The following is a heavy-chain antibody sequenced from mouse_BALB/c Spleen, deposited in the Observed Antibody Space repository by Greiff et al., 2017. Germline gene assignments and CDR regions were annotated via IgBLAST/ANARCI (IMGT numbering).Heavy chain of an antibody. CDR1: GYSFTSYY. Sequence: QVQLKQSGPELVKPGASVKISCKASGYSFTSYYIHWVKQRPGQGLEWIGWIFPGSGNTKYNEKFKGKATLTADTSSSTAYMQLSSLTSEDSAVYFCARSRSPYYAMDYWGQGTSVTVSS. CDR2: IFPGSGNT. J-gene: IGHJ4*01. CDR3: ARSRSPYYAMDY. V-gene: IGHV1-66*01.